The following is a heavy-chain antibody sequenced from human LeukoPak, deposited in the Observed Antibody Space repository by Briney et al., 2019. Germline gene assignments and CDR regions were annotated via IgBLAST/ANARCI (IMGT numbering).Heavy chain of an antibody. D-gene: IGHD4-11*01. CDR2: IFHSGST. J-gene: IGHJ4*02. CDR3: ATREKDNYAFDY. V-gene: IGHV4-39*01. Sequence: SETLSLTCTVSGGSISSSSYYWGWIRQPPGKGLEWIGSIFHSGSTYYNPSLKSRVTLYVDTSKNQFSLELTSVTAADTAVYYCATREKDNYAFDYWGQGTLVTVSS. CDR1: GGSISSSSYY.